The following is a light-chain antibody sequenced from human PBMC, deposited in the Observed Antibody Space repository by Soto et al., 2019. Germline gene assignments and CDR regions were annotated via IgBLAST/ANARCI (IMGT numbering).Light chain of an antibody. V-gene: IGKV3-11*01. CDR3: QQRSNWPSVT. J-gene: IGKJ4*01. CDR1: QSVSNY. CDR2: DAS. Sequence: EIVLTQSPATLSLSPGERATLSCRASQSVSNYLAWYQQKPGQAPRLLIYDASNRASGIPARFGGSGSGTDFTLTISSLDPEDFAVYYWQQRSNWPSVTFGGGTKVEIK.